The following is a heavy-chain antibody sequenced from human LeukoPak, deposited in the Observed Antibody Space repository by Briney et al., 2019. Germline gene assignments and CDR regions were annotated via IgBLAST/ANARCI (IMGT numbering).Heavy chain of an antibody. D-gene: IGHD3-10*01. Sequence: GGSLRLSCAASGFTFSDYYMSWIRQAPGKGLEWVSYISSSGSTIYYADSVKGRFTISRDNAKNSLYLQMNSLRAEDTAVYYCASPNGSGSYSPFDYWGQGTLVTVSS. CDR2: ISSSGSTI. CDR3: ASPNGSGSYSPFDY. CDR1: GFTFSDYY. V-gene: IGHV3-11*01. J-gene: IGHJ4*02.